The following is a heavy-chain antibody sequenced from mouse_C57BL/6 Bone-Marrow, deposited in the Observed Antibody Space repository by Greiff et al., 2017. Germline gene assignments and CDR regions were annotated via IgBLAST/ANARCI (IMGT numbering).Heavy chain of an antibody. V-gene: IGHV5-17*01. Sequence: EVKLVESGGGLVKPGGSLKLSCAASGFTFSDYGMHWVRQAPEKGLEWVAYISSGSSTIYYADTVKGRFTISRDNAKNTPFLQMTSLRAEDTAMYYCARGITGGFAYWGQGTLVTVSA. CDR1: GFTFSDYG. CDR3: ARGITGGFAY. D-gene: IGHD1-1*01. J-gene: IGHJ3*01. CDR2: ISSGSSTI.